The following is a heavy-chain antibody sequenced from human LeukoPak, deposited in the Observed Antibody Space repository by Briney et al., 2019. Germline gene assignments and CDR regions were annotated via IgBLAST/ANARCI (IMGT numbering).Heavy chain of an antibody. CDR3: ASTSRWLQLSSDY. Sequence: GGSLRLSCAASGFTFSSYSMNWVRQAPGKGLEWVSSISSSSSYIYYADSVKGRFTISRDNAKNSLYLQMNSLRAEDTAVYYCASTSRWLQLSSDYWGQGTLVTVSS. V-gene: IGHV3-21*01. CDR2: ISSSSSYI. D-gene: IGHD5-24*01. CDR1: GFTFSSYS. J-gene: IGHJ4*02.